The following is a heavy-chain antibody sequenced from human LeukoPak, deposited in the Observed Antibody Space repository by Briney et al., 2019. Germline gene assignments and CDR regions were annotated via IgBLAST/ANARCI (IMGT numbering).Heavy chain of an antibody. CDR1: GGSISSGSYY. V-gene: IGHV4-61*02. D-gene: IGHD2-15*01. Sequence: SETLSLTCTVSGGSISSGSYYWSWIRQPAGKGLEWIGRIYTSGSTNYNPSLKSRVTISVDTSKNQFSLKLSSVTAADTAVYYCASLEKAPDCSGGSCYSPNWFDPWGQGTLVTVSS. CDR2: IYTSGST. CDR3: ASLEKAPDCSGGSCYSPNWFDP. J-gene: IGHJ5*02.